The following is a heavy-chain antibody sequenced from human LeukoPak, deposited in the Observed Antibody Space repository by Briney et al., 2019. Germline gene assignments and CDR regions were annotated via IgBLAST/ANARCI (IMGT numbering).Heavy chain of an antibody. CDR1: GYTFTGYY. CDR2: INPNSGDT. Sequence: GASVKVSCKASGYTFTGYYLHWVRQAPGQGLEWMGWINPNSGDTHYAQKFQGRVNMTRDTSISTANMGLSRLRSDDTAVYYCAREAGCSSASCEIDFWGQGALVTVSS. J-gene: IGHJ4*02. V-gene: IGHV1-2*02. CDR3: AREAGCSSASCEIDF. D-gene: IGHD2-2*01.